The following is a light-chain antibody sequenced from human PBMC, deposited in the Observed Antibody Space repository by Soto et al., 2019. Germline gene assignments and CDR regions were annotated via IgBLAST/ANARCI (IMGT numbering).Light chain of an antibody. CDR2: GNS. CDR3: QSYESSLSGWV. Sequence: QSVLTQPPSVSGAPGQRVTISCTGSSSNIGAGYDVHWYQQLPGTAPKLLSYGNSNRPSGVPDRFSGSKSGTSASLAITGLRAEDEADYYCQSYESSLSGWVFGGGTKVTVL. J-gene: IGLJ3*02. CDR1: SSNIGAGYD. V-gene: IGLV1-40*01.